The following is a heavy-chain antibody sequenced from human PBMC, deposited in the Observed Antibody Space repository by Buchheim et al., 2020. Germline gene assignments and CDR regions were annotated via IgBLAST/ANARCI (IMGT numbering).Heavy chain of an antibody. Sequence: QVQLVESGGGVVQPGRSLRLSCAASGFTFSIYAMHWVRQAPGKGLEWVAVISYDGSNKYHAESGKGRFTITRDSSKNTLYLQMNSLRAEDTAVYYCARDVYSSSRYYYGMDVWGQGTT. V-gene: IGHV3-30*04. CDR1: GFTFSIYA. D-gene: IGHD6-6*01. J-gene: IGHJ6*02. CDR3: ARDVYSSSRYYYGMDV. CDR2: ISYDGSNK.